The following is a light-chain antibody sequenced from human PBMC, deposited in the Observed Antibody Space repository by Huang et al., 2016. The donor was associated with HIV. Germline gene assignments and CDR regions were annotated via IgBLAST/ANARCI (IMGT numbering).Light chain of an antibody. V-gene: IGKV3-15*01. J-gene: IGKJ2*01. CDR2: GAS. CDR3: QQYNNWPMYT. CDR1: QIVSNN. Sequence: EIVMTQSPATLSVSPGERATISCRASQIVSNNLAWYQQKPGQAPRLLSHGASTRAKGIPARFRGSGSGTEFTFTISSLQSEDFAVYYCQQYNNWPMYTFGQGTKVEIK.